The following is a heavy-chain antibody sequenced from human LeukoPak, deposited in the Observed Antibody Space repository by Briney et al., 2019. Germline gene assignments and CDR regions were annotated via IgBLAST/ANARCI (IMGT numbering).Heavy chain of an antibody. Sequence: SETLSLTCAVYGGSFSGYYWSWIRQPPGKGLEWIGEINHSGSTNYNPSLKSRVTMSVDTSKNQFTLKLSSVTAVDTAVYYCARDRQGYCSSTSCPRGFDPWGQGTLVTVSS. D-gene: IGHD2-2*01. CDR1: GGSFSGYY. V-gene: IGHV4-34*01. CDR3: ARDRQGYCSSTSCPRGFDP. CDR2: INHSGST. J-gene: IGHJ5*02.